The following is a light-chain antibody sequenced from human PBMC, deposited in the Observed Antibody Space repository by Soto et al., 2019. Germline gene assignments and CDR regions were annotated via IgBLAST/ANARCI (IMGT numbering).Light chain of an antibody. CDR3: HHYDGSPVT. J-gene: IGKJ1*01. CDR1: QSVSSSF. V-gene: IGKV3-20*01. CDR2: GAS. Sequence: EIVLTQSPGTLSLSPGERATLSCRASQSVSSSFLAWYQHKPGPPPRLLIYGASSTAPGTPDRFSGSGAGKHSSLTTSPLEREDFSVYFCHHYDGSPVTFGQGTKVEIK.